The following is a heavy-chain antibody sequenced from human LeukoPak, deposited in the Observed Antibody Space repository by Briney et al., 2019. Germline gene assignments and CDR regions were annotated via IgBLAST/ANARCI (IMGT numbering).Heavy chain of an antibody. J-gene: IGHJ3*02. CDR3: WYYYDSSNAVVNAFDI. V-gene: IGHV1-2*02. CDR1: GYTYTAYY. Sequence: ASVKVSGKASGYTYTAYYMHWVRQAPGQGLEWMGWFNPNSGGTNYAQKFQGRVTMTRDTSISTAYMELSRLRSDDTAVYYCWYYYDSSNAVVNAFDIWGQGTMVTVSS. D-gene: IGHD3-22*01. CDR2: FNPNSGGT.